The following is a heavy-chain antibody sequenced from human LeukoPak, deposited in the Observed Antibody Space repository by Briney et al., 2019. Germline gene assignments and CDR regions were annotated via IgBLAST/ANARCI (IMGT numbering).Heavy chain of an antibody. D-gene: IGHD3-10*02. J-gene: IGHJ6*04. Sequence: GGSLRLSCAASGFTFSSYTINWVRQAPGKGLEWVSSISSSSSYIYYADSVKGRFTISRDNAKNSLYLQMNSLRAEDTAVYYCAELGITMIGGVWGKGTTVTISS. CDR1: GFTFSSYT. V-gene: IGHV3-21*01. CDR2: ISSSSSYI. CDR3: AELGITMIGGV.